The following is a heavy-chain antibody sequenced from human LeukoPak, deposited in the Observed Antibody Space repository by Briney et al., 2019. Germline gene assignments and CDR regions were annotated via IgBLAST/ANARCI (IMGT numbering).Heavy chain of an antibody. CDR3: ARGAAAFWFDP. J-gene: IGHJ5*02. D-gene: IGHD6-13*01. CDR2: ISSSSSYI. V-gene: IGHV3-21*01. Sequence: PGGSLRLSCAASGFTFSSYSMNWVRQAPGEGLEWVLSISSSSSYIYYADSVKGRFTISRDNAKNSLYLQMNSLRAEDTAVYYCARGAAAFWFDPWGQGTLVTVSS. CDR1: GFTFSSYS.